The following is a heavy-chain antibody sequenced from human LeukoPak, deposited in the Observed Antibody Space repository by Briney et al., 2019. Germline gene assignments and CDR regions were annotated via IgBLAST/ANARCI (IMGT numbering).Heavy chain of an antibody. CDR1: GFTFSGSA. Sequence: PGGSLKLSCAASGFTFSGSAMHWVRQASGKGLEWVGRIRSKANSYATAYAASVKGRFTISRDDSKNTAYLQMNSLKTEDTAVYYCTRRQPDAPFDYWGQGTLVTVSS. V-gene: IGHV3-73*01. CDR3: TRRQPDAPFDY. CDR2: IRSKANSYAT. J-gene: IGHJ4*02.